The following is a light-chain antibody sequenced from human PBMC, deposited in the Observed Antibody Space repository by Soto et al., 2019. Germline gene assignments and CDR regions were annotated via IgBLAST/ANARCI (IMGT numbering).Light chain of an antibody. J-gene: IGKJ1*01. CDR3: HQRQSWPRT. CDR1: QYINTR. V-gene: IGKV3-11*01. CDR2: QTS. Sequence: EIVLTQSPATLSSFAGDRVTLSCIASQYINTRLAWYQHRPGQSPRLLIYQTSLRAAGIPARFSASGSGTDFTLTISDVQHEDFALYYCHQRQSWPRTFGQGTKVDIK.